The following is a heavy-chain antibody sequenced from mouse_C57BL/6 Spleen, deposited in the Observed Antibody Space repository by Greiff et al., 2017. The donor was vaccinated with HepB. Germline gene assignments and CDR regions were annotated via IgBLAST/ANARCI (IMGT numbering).Heavy chain of an antibody. Sequence: EVQLVESGGGLVKPGGSLKLSCAASGFTFSDYGMHWVRQAPEKGLEWVAYISSGSSTIYYADTVKGRFTISRDNAKNTLFLQMTSLRSEDTAMYYCALYYDYLWFAYWGQGTLVTVSA. CDR1: GFTFSDYG. CDR2: ISSGSSTI. J-gene: IGHJ3*01. V-gene: IGHV5-17*01. CDR3: ALYYDYLWFAY. D-gene: IGHD2-4*01.